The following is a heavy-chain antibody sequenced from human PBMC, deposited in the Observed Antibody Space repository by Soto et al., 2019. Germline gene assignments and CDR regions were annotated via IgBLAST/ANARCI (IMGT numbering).Heavy chain of an antibody. Sequence: ASVKVSCKASGYTFTSYYMHWVRQAPGQGLEWMGIINPSGGSTSYAQKFQGRVTMTRDTSTSTVYMELSSLRSEDTAVYYCARGVGEDIVVVPAAIKTAYYYYGMDVWGQGTTVTVTS. CDR3: ARGVGEDIVVVPAAIKTAYYYYGMDV. CDR2: INPSGGST. V-gene: IGHV1-46*01. J-gene: IGHJ6*02. CDR1: GYTFTSYY. D-gene: IGHD2-2*02.